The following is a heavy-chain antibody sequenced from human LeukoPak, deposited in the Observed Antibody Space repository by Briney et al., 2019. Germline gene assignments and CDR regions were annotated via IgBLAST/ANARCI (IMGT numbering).Heavy chain of an antibody. CDR2: INHSGST. CDR3: ARRHVAWNGQRWGHFDY. J-gene: IGHJ4*02. CDR1: GGSFSGYY. Sequence: TASETLSLTCTVYGGSFSGYYWSWIRQPPGKGLEWIGEINHSGSTNYNPSLKSRVTISVDTSKNQFSLKLSSVTAADTAVYYCARRHVAWNGQRWGHFDYWGQGTLVTVSS. V-gene: IGHV4-34*01. D-gene: IGHD1-1*01.